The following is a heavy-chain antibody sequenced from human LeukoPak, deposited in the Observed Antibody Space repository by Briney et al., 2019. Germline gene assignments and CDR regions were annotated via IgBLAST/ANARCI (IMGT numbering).Heavy chain of an antibody. J-gene: IGHJ4*02. CDR2: INLDASDT. D-gene: IGHD1-26*01. CDR1: RFAFSESW. CDR3: ARADVSGSYFEFDY. Sequence: GGSLRLSCTASRFAFSESWMHWVRQAPGKGLVWVSRINLDASDTTYADSVKGRFTISRDNAKNTLYLQMSSLRGDDTAVYYCARADVSGSYFEFDYRGQGTLVTVSS. V-gene: IGHV3-74*01.